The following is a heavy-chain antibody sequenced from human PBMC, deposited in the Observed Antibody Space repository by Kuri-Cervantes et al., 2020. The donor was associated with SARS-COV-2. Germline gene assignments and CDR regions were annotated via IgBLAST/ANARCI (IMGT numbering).Heavy chain of an antibody. CDR2: IYYSGGT. D-gene: IGHD6-19*01. Sequence: SETLSLTCTVSGGSISRGGYYWSWIRQPPEKGLEWIGYIYYSGGTYYNPSLKSRVSMSVDTSKSQFSLNLSSVTAADTAVYYCARGMQQWPFDYRGQGTLVTVSS. CDR3: ARGMQQWPFDY. CDR1: GGSISRGGYY. V-gene: IGHV4-31*03. J-gene: IGHJ4*02.